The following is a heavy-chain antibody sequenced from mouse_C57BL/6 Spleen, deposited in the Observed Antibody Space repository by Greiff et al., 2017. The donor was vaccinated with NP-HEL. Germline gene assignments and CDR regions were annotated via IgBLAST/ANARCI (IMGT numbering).Heavy chain of an antibody. D-gene: IGHD1-1*01. Sequence: VQLQQSGAELAKPGASVKLSCKASGYTFTSYWMHWVKQRPGQGLEWIGYINPSSGYTKYNQKFKDKATLTADKSSSTAYMQLSSLTYEDSAVYYCARLTTVVARGFDYWGQGTTLTVSS. CDR3: ARLTTVVARGFDY. V-gene: IGHV1-7*01. J-gene: IGHJ2*01. CDR1: GYTFTSYW. CDR2: INPSSGYT.